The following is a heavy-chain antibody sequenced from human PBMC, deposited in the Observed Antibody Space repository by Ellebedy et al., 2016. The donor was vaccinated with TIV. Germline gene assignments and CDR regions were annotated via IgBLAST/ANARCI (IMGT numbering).Heavy chain of an antibody. CDR2: IYNTGRT. CDR3: ARLDPGRGQLVRYYFDY. D-gene: IGHD6-13*01. V-gene: IGHV4-59*08. J-gene: IGHJ4*02. Sequence: SETLSLTCAVSGASVSSPYWSWIRQPPGGGLEWIGYIYNTGRTSYNPSLKSRVSISVDTSKNQFSLKLSSVTAADTAVYYCARLDPGRGQLVRYYFDYWGQGTLVTVSS. CDR1: GASVSSPY.